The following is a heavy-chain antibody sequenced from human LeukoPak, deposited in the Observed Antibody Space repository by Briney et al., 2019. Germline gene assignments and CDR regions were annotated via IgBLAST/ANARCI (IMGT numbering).Heavy chain of an antibody. Sequence: GGSLRLSCAASGFTFSGYGMHWVRQAPGKGLQWVAFIRYDESHKYYIDSVKGRFTISRDNSKNTLYLQINSLKTEDTAVYYCTTDLGRSRIAPRFYYWGQGTLVTVSS. CDR3: TTDLGRSRIAPRFYY. CDR1: GFTFSGYG. CDR2: IRYDESHK. D-gene: IGHD6-6*01. V-gene: IGHV3-30*02. J-gene: IGHJ4*02.